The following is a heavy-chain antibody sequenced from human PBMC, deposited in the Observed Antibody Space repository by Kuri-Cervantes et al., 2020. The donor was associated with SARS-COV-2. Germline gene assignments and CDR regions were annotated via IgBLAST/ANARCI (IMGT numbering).Heavy chain of an antibody. Sequence: SETLSLTCTVSGGPISSSSYYWGWIRQPPGKGLEWIGSIYYSGSTYYNPSLKSRVTISVDTSKNQFSLKLSSVTAADTAVYYCARHEGVPAAFRLNWFDPWGQGTLVTVSS. CDR2: IYYSGST. J-gene: IGHJ5*02. V-gene: IGHV4-39*01. CDR3: ARHEGVPAAFRLNWFDP. D-gene: IGHD2-2*01. CDR1: GGPISSSSYY.